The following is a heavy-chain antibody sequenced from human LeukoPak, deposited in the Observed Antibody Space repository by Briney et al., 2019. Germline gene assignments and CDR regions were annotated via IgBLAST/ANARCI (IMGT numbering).Heavy chain of an antibody. D-gene: IGHD6-13*01. CDR3: ARQIASAGTAGFDF. V-gene: IGHV4-4*07. CDR1: GGSLSSYY. CDR2: IYSTGST. Sequence: SETLSLTCTVSGGSLSSYYWSWLRQPAGKGLEWIGRIYSTGSTNYNPSLKSRVTMSVDTSKNQFSLRLRSVTAADTAVYYCARQIASAGTAGFDFWGQGALVTVSS. J-gene: IGHJ4*02.